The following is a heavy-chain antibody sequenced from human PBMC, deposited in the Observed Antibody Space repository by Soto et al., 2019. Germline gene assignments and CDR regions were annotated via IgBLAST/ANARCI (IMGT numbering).Heavy chain of an antibody. CDR1: GGSISSSSYY. J-gene: IGHJ6*02. D-gene: IGHD3-3*01. CDR2: IYYSGST. Sequence: SETLSLTCTVSGGSISSSSYYWGWIRQPPGKGLEWIGSIYYSGSTYYNPSLKSRVTISVDTSKNQFSLKLSSVTAADTAVYYCARQFQTYDFWSGINYGMDVWGQGTTVTVSS. V-gene: IGHV4-39*01. CDR3: ARQFQTYDFWSGINYGMDV.